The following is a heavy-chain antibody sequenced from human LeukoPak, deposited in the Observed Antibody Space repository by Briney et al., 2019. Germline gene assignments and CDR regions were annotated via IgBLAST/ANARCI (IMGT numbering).Heavy chain of an antibody. Sequence: GGSLRLSCAASGFTFSSYGMHWVRQAPGKGLEWVAFIRYDGSDKNYADSVKGRFTISRDNSKNTLYPQMNSLRAEDTAVYYCAKDRVHYSGYDYFDPWGQGTLVTVSS. CDR3: AKDRVHYSGYDYFDP. V-gene: IGHV3-30*02. D-gene: IGHD5-12*01. J-gene: IGHJ5*02. CDR2: IRYDGSDK. CDR1: GFTFSSYG.